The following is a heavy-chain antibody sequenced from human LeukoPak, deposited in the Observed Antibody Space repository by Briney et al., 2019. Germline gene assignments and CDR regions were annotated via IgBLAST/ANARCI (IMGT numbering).Heavy chain of an antibody. J-gene: IGHJ4*02. CDR1: GGSISSSSYD. V-gene: IGHV4-39*07. CDR3: ASDLIVVVDY. Sequence: SETLSLTCTVSGGSISSSSYDWGWIRQPPGKGLEWIGSIYYSGSTYYNPSLKSRVTISVDASKNQFSLKLSSVTAADTAVYYCASDLIVVVDYWGRGTLVTVSS. CDR2: IYYSGST. D-gene: IGHD3-22*01.